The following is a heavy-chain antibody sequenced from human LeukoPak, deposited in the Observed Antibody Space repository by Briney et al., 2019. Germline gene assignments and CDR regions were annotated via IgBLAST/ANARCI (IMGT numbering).Heavy chain of an antibody. Sequence: GGSLRLSCAASGFTVSCNYMSWVRQAPGKGLEWVSVIYDNGDAYSADSVKGRFTISRHNSKNTLYLQMNSLRPEDTAVYYCAGGSRRYGYDYWGQGTLVTVSS. CDR3: AGGSRRYGYDY. CDR1: GFTVSCNY. CDR2: IYDNGDA. D-gene: IGHD5-24*01. V-gene: IGHV3-53*04. J-gene: IGHJ4*02.